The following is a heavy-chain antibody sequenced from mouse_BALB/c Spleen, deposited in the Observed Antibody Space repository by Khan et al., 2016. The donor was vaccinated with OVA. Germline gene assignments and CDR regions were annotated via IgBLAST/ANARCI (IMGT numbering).Heavy chain of an antibody. CDR2: INTYTGEP. CDR1: GFTFTNYG. V-gene: IGHV9-3-1*01. D-gene: IGHD6-1*01. J-gene: IGHJ4*01. CDR3: SRMQLNGSMDC. Sequence: QIQLVQSGPELKKPGETVQISCKASGFTFTNYGMNWVKQAPGKDIKWMGRINTYTGEPTFADDFKGRFAFSMETSASTVYLQINSLRNEDTTTLFCSRMQLNGSMDCWGQETLVTVSS.